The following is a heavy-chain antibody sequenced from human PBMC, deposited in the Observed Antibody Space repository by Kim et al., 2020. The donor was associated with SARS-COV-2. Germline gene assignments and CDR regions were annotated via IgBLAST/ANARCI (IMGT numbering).Heavy chain of an antibody. CDR1: GGSISSSSYY. CDR3: ARGGRGSGYYWYYYGMDV. D-gene: IGHD3-22*01. Sequence: SETLSLTCTVSGGSISSSSYYWGWIRQPPGKGLEWIGSIYYSGSTYYNPSLKSRVTISVDTSKNQFSLKLSSVTAADTAVYYCARGGRGSGYYWYYYGMDVWGQGTTVTVSS. CDR2: IYYSGST. J-gene: IGHJ6*02. V-gene: IGHV4-39*01.